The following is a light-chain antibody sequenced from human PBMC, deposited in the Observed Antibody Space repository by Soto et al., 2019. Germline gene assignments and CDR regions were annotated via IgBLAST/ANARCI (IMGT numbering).Light chain of an antibody. CDR2: KAS. V-gene: IGKV1-5*03. CDR3: QQYNSYSQT. CDR1: QSISSW. Sequence: DLQMTQSPSTLSASVGDRVTITCRASQSISSWLAWYQQKPGKAPKLLIYKASSLESGVPSRFSGSGSGTEFTLTISSLQPDDFATYYCQQYNSYSQTFGQGTKLEIK. J-gene: IGKJ2*01.